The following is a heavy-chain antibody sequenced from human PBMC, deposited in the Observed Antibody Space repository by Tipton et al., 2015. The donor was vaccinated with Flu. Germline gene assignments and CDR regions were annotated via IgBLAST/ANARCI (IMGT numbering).Heavy chain of an antibody. V-gene: IGHV3-48*03. Sequence: VQLVQSGGGLVQPGGSLRLSCAASGFLFSSYEMNWVRQAPGKGLEWLSYISARGDFIYYADSVRGRFTISRDKAKNSLYLQMNSLRAEDTAVYFCAREFGASAGFGLDVWGQGP. CDR3: AREFGASAGFGLDV. CDR1: GFLFSSYE. D-gene: IGHD6-13*01. CDR2: ISARGDFI. J-gene: IGHJ6*02.